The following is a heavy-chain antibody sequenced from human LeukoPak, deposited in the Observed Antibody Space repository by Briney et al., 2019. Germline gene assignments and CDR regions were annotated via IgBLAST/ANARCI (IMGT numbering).Heavy chain of an antibody. J-gene: IGHJ4*02. CDR3: ARHLGSPIDY. D-gene: IGHD1-26*01. CDR2: INPNSGDT. Sequence: ASVKVSCKASGYTFTDYYMHWVRQAPGQGLEWMGWINPNSGDTKYAQKFQGRVTMTRDTSISIVYMELSRLRSDDTAVYYCARHLGSPIDYWGQGTLVTVSS. V-gene: IGHV1-2*02. CDR1: GYTFTDYY.